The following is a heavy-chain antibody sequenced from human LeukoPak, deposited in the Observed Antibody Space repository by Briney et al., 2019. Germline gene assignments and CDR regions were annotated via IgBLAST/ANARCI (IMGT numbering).Heavy chain of an antibody. V-gene: IGHV3-48*01. CDR1: GFTFSSYS. CDR2: ISSSSTI. Sequence: PGGSLRLSCAASGFTFSSYSMNWVRQAPGKGLEWVSYISSSSTIYYADSVKGRFTISRDNAKNSPYLQMNSLRAEDTAVYYCARGFHRYSYDSGAYSVYWGQGTLVTVSS. D-gene: IGHD3-22*01. J-gene: IGHJ4*02. CDR3: ARGFHRYSYDSGAYSVY.